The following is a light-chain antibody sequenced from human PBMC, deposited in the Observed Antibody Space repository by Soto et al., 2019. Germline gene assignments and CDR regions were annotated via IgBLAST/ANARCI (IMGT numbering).Light chain of an antibody. Sequence: QSVLTQPASVSGSPGQSITISCTGTSGDVGGYYYVSWYQQHPGKAPKLMIYDVSKRPSGVPDRFSGSKSGNTASLTISGLQAEDEADYYCCSYAGSYTFVVFGGGTKLTVL. J-gene: IGLJ2*01. CDR2: DVS. V-gene: IGLV2-11*01. CDR3: CSYAGSYTFVV. CDR1: SGDVGGYYY.